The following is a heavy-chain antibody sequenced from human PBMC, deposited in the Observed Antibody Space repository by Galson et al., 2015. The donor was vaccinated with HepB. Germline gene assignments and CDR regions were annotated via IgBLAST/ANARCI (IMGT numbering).Heavy chain of an antibody. J-gene: IGHJ4*02. CDR3: GRSRGASGYHYDY. CDR2: IDSDERGT. Sequence: SLRLSCAATSGFTFNNYKIHWVRHVPGKGLVWVAYIDSDERGTKYADSVKGRFTISRDNARNTVFLQMNSLRVKDTAVYFCGRSRGASGYHYDYWGQGTLVAVSS. CDR1: GFTFNNYK. V-gene: IGHV3-74*03. D-gene: IGHD3-22*01.